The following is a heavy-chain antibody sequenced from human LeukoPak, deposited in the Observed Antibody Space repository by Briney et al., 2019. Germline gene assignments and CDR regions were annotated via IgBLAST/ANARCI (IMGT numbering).Heavy chain of an antibody. CDR1: GGSISSYY. V-gene: IGHV4-59*01. J-gene: IGHJ4*02. CDR3: ARVGDGYNFDY. CDR2: IYYSGST. D-gene: IGHD5-24*01. Sequence: SETLSLTCTVSGGSISSYYWSRIRQPPGKGLEWIGYIYYSGSTNYNPSLKSRVTISVDTSKNQFSLKLSSVTAADTAVYYCARVGDGYNFDYWGQGTLVTVSS.